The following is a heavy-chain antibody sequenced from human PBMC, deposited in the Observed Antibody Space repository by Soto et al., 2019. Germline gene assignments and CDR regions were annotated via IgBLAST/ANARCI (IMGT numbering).Heavy chain of an antibody. V-gene: IGHV4-61*01. D-gene: IGHD3-10*01. J-gene: IGHJ6*02. CDR2: IYYSGST. Sequence: PSETLSLTCTVSGGSVSSGSYYWSWIRQPPGKGLEWIGYIYYSGSTNYNPSLKSRVTISVDTSKNQFSLKLSSVTAADTAVYYCARDFYYASGIMHVWGQGTTVTVSS. CDR3: ARDFYYASGIMHV. CDR1: GGSVSSGSYY.